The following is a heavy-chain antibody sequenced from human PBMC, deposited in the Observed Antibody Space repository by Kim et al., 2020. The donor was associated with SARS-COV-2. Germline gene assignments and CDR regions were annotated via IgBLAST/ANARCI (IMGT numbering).Heavy chain of an antibody. CDR2: VRNKAYGATT. V-gene: IGHV3-49*03. Sequence: GSLRLSCSASGFTFSDYAMSWFRQAPGKGLEWLGFVRNKAYGATTQYAASVRGRLTISRDDSEGISYLHMSSPKTEDTAVYYCTSGGGSGRYFFDYWGQ. CDR1: GFTFSDYA. J-gene: IGHJ4*02. CDR3: TSGGGSGRYFFDY. D-gene: IGHD3-10*01.